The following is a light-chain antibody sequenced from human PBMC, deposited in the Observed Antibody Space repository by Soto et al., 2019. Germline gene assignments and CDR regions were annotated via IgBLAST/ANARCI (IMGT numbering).Light chain of an antibody. CDR3: QSYDSSLSGPVV. CDR2: GNS. CDR1: SSNIGAGYD. Sequence: QSLLTQPPSVSGAPGQRVTISCTGSSSNIGAGYDVHWYQQLPGTAPKLLIYGNSNRPSGVPDRFSGSKSGTSASLAITGLQAEDEADYYCQSYDSSLSGPVVFGGGTKLTV. J-gene: IGLJ2*01. V-gene: IGLV1-40*01.